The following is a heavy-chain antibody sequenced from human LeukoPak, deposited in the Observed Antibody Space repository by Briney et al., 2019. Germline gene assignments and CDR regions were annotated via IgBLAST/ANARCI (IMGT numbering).Heavy chain of an antibody. D-gene: IGHD3-22*01. J-gene: IGHJ4*02. CDR2: ISYDGSNQ. CDR3: AKDQFYYDSSGHNFDY. V-gene: IGHV3-30*18. CDR1: GFSFSGYD. Sequence: GGSLRLSCAASGFSFSGYDMHWVRQAPGKGLEWVAVISYDGSNQYYADSVKGRFTISRDNSKNTLYLQMNSLRAEDTAVYYCAKDQFYYDSSGHNFDYWGQGTLVTVSS.